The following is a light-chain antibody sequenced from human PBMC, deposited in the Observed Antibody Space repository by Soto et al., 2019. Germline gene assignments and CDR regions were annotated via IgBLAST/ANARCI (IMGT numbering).Light chain of an antibody. CDR1: SSDVGGYNY. V-gene: IGLV2-14*01. J-gene: IGLJ1*01. CDR3: RSYTSSSTPLYV. CDR2: DVS. Sequence: QSALTQPASVSGSPGQSITISCTGTSSDVGGYNYVSWYQQHPGKAPKLMIYDVSNRPSGVSNRFSGSKSGNTASLTISGRQAEDEADYYCRSYTSSSTPLYVFGTGAKLTVL.